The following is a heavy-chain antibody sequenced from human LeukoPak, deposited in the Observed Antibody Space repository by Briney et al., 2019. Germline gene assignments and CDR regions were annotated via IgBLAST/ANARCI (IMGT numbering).Heavy chain of an antibody. Sequence: GGSLRLSCAASGFTFSSYAMSWVRQAPGKGLEWVAVIWYDGSNKNYADSVMGRFTISRDNSKNTLYLQMNSLRAEDTAVYYCARDDYDSSGFFDYWGQGTLVTVSS. CDR1: GFTFSSYA. J-gene: IGHJ4*02. CDR2: IWYDGSNK. V-gene: IGHV3-33*08. D-gene: IGHD3-22*01. CDR3: ARDDYDSSGFFDY.